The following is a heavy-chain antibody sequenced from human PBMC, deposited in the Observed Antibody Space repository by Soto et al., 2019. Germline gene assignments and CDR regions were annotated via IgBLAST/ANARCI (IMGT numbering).Heavy chain of an antibody. CDR2: IIPIFGTA. D-gene: IGHD2-2*01. J-gene: IGHJ4*02. CDR3: ARLSDCSSTSCSTDY. CDR1: GGTFISYA. Sequence: SVNVSGKGSGGTFISYAISWVRQAPAQGLEWMGGIIPIFGTANYAQKFQGRVTITADESTSTAYMELSSLRSEDTAVYYCARLSDCSSTSCSTDYWGQGTLVTVSS. V-gene: IGHV1-69*01.